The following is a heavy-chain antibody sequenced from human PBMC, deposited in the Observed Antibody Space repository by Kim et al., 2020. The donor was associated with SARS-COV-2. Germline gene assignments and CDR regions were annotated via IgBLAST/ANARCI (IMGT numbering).Heavy chain of an antibody. V-gene: IGHV4-34*01. J-gene: IGHJ4*02. CDR1: GGSFSGYY. Sequence: SETLSLTCAVYGGSFSGYYWSWIRQPPGKGLEWIGEINHSGSTNYNPSLKSRVTISVDTSKNQFSLKLSSVTAADTAVYYCARGVEYSGRGDFDYWGQGTLVTVSS. CDR3: ARGVEYSGRGDFDY. D-gene: IGHD6-6*01. CDR2: INHSGST.